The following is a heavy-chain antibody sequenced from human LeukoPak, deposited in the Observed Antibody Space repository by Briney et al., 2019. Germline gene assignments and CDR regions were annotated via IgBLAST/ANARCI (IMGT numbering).Heavy chain of an antibody. CDR3: ARETYDILTGRGAFDL. Sequence: GGSLRLSCAASGFTVSSNSMSWVRQAPGKGLEGVSLIYSGGGTYYADSVKGRFTISRDNSTNTLYLQMNSLRAEDTAVYFCARETYDILTGRGAFDLWGQGTMVTVSS. CDR1: GFTVSSNS. V-gene: IGHV3-53*01. D-gene: IGHD3-9*01. J-gene: IGHJ3*01. CDR2: IYSGGGT.